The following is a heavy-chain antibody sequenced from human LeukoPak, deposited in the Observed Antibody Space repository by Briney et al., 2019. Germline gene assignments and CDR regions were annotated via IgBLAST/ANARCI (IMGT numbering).Heavy chain of an antibody. J-gene: IGHJ4*02. V-gene: IGHV3-53*01. CDR1: GFTVSSNY. D-gene: IGHD5-18*01. Sequence: GGSLRPSCAASGFTVSSNYMSCVRHAAGKGLEWVSFIYSGGSTYYADSVKGRFTISRDNSKNTLYLQMNSLRAEDTAVYYCARVREYSYGYGFDYWGQGTLVTVSS. CDR2: IYSGGST. CDR3: ARVREYSYGYGFDY.